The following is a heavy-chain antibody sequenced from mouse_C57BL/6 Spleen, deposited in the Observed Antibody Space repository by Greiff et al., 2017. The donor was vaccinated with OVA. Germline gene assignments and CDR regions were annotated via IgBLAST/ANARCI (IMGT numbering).Heavy chain of an antibody. CDR2: IRTKANGYTT. CDR1: GFTFTDYY. V-gene: IGHV7-3*01. CDR3: ARYPLYYYGSSPYYAMDY. J-gene: IGHJ4*01. Sequence: EVQVVESGGGLVQPGGSLSLSCAASGFTFTDYYMSWVRQPPGKALEWLGFIRTKANGYTTEYNASVKGPFTISRVYSQSILYLQMNALRAEDSATYYCARYPLYYYGSSPYYAMDYWGQGTSVTVSS. D-gene: IGHD1-1*01.